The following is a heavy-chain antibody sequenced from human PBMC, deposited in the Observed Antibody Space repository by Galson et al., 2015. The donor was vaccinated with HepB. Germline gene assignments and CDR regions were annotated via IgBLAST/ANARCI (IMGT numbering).Heavy chain of an antibody. Sequence: SVKVSCKASGYTFTSYGISWVRQAPGQGLEWMGWISAYNGNTNYAQKLQGGVTMTTDTSTSTAYMELRSLRSDDTAVYYCARDLLSLGADFWSGYPLDAFDIWGQGTMVTVSS. D-gene: IGHD3-3*01. CDR3: ARDLLSLGADFWSGYPLDAFDI. J-gene: IGHJ3*02. CDR2: ISAYNGNT. CDR1: GYTFTSYG. V-gene: IGHV1-18*01.